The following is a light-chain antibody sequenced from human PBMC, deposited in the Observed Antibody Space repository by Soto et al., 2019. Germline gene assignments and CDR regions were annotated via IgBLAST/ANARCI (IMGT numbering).Light chain of an antibody. CDR1: HNIERW. V-gene: IGKV1-5*01. J-gene: IGKJ3*01. CDR2: DAS. Sequence: SPATLSAKIGDRVTMTCRASHNIERWMAWYQQKPGKAPSLLIFDASTLHSGVPSRFSGSGSGTDFTLTISSLQPDDFATYYCQHYNSYSEAFGHRTNVDI. CDR3: QHYNSYSEA.